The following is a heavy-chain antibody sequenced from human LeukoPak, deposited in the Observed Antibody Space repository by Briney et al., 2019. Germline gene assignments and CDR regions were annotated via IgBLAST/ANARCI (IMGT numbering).Heavy chain of an antibody. Sequence: SGGSLRLSCAASGFIFSDFWMTWVRQAPGKGLEWVAVIWYDGSNKYYADSVKGRFTISRDNSKNTLYLQMDSLRAEDTAVYYCARDQVTIFGVVIIHPPYYYYGMDVWGQGTTVTVSS. CDR3: ARDQVTIFGVVIIHPPYYYYGMDV. D-gene: IGHD3-3*01. J-gene: IGHJ6*02. CDR1: GFIFSDFW. CDR2: IWYDGSNK. V-gene: IGHV3-33*08.